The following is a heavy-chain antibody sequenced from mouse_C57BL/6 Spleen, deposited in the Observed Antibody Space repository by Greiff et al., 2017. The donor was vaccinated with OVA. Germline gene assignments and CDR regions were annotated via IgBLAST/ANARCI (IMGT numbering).Heavy chain of an antibody. CDR1: GFTFSDYG. V-gene: IGHV5-17*01. CDR3: ARGVTTGYFDV. J-gene: IGHJ1*03. CDR2: ISSGSSTI. Sequence: EVQLLESGGGLVKPGGSLKLSCAASGFTFSDYGMHWVRQAPEKGLEWVAYISSGSSTIYYADTVKGRFTISRDNAKNTLFLQMTSLRSEDTAMYYCARGVTTGYFDVWGTGTTVTVSS. D-gene: IGHD2-2*01.